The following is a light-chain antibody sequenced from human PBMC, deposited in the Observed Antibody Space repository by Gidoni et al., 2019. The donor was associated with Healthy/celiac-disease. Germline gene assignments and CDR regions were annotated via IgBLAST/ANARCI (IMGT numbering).Light chain of an antibody. Sequence: DIQMTQSPSSLSASVGDRVTITCRASQSISSYLNWYQQKPGKAPKLLIYAASSLQSGVPSMFSGSGSGTDFTLTISSLHPEDFATYYCQQSYSTPSTFGGGTKVEIK. CDR1: QSISSY. CDR3: QQSYSTPST. V-gene: IGKV1-39*01. J-gene: IGKJ4*01. CDR2: AAS.